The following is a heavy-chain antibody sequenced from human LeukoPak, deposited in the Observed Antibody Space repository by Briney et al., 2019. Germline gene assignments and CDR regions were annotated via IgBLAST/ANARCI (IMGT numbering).Heavy chain of an antibody. CDR2: IWYDGSNK. CDR1: GFTFSSYG. V-gene: IGHV3-33*06. Sequence: GGSLRLSCAASGFTFSSYGMHWVRQAPGKGLEWVAVIWYDGSNKYYADSVKGRFTISRDNSKNTLYLQMNSLRAEDTAVYYCAKDGGDYVYYYGMDVWGQGTTVTVSS. CDR3: AKDGGDYVYYYGMDV. J-gene: IGHJ6*02. D-gene: IGHD4-17*01.